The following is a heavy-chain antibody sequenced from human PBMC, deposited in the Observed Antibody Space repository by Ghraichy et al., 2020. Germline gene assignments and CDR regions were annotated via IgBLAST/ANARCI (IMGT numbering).Heavy chain of an antibody. Sequence: LTCEASGFTFSNHYMTWVRQAPGKGLEWVANIKQDGKDKFFVESAKGRFTISRDNAKNSMYLQMNSLRAEDTAVYYCARESSFAYSAFDYWGQGILVTVSS. V-gene: IGHV3-7*03. CDR3: ARESSFAYSAFDY. CDR1: GFTFSNHY. J-gene: IGHJ4*02. D-gene: IGHD5-12*01. CDR2: IKQDGKDK.